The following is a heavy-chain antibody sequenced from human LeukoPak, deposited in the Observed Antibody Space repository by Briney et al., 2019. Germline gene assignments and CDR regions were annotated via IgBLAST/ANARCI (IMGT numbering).Heavy chain of an antibody. J-gene: IGHJ4*02. CDR3: AKRAVTTFSSGFHY. Sequence: GGSLRLSCTASGFTFGSYAMSWVRQAPGKGLEWVSSNSGGSEDTYYADSVKGRFTISRDNSKNTLYLQMNSLRAEDTAVYYCAKRAVTTFSSGFHYWGQGTLVTVSS. CDR1: GFTFGSYA. D-gene: IGHD4-17*01. V-gene: IGHV3-23*01. CDR2: NSGGSEDT.